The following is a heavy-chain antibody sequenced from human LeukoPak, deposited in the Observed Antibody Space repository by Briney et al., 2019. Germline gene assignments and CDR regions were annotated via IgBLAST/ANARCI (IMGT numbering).Heavy chain of an antibody. D-gene: IGHD6-13*01. CDR2: IIPIFGTA. CDR3: ARDLAPLAAAGSPYFDY. J-gene: IGHJ4*02. Sequence: SVTVSCKASGGTFSSYAISWVRQAPGQGLEWMGGIIPIFGTANYAQKFQGRVTITADESTSTAYMELSSLRSEDTAVYYCARDLAPLAAAGSPYFDYWGQGTLVTVSS. V-gene: IGHV1-69*01. CDR1: GGTFSSYA.